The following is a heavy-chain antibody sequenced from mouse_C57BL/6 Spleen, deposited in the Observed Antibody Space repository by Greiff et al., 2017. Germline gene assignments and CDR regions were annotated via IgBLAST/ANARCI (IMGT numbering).Heavy chain of an antibody. CDR3: ARRDYYGSSVDD. V-gene: IGHV1-55*01. CDR1: GYTFTSYW. D-gene: IGHD1-1*01. Sequence: VQLQQPGAELVKPGASVKMSCKASGYTFTSYWITWVKQRPGQGLEWIGDIYPGSGSTNYNEKFKSKATLTVDTSSSTAYMQLSSLTAEDSAVYYCARRDYYGSSVDDWGQGTTLTVSS. J-gene: IGHJ2*01. CDR2: IYPGSGST.